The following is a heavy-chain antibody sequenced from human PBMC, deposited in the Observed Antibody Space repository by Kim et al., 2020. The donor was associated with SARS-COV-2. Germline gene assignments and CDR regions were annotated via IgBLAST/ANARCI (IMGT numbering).Heavy chain of an antibody. D-gene: IGHD1-1*01. CDR1: GFTFSSYS. V-gene: IGHV3-21*01. CDR2: ISSSSSYI. Sequence: GGSLRLSCAASGFTFSSYSMNWVRQAPGKGLEWVSSISSSSSYIYYADSVKGRFTISRDNAKNSLYLQMNSLRAEDTAVYYCARDLSDRLEGMDVWGQGTTVTVSS. J-gene: IGHJ6*02. CDR3: ARDLSDRLEGMDV.